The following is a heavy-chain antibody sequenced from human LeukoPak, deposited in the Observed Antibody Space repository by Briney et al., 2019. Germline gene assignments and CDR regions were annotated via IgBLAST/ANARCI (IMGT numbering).Heavy chain of an antibody. CDR3: ARRGSSARLDY. J-gene: IGHJ4*02. Sequence: SETLSLTCAVSGGSISSSNWWSWVRQPPGKGLEWIGQIYLIGSTNYNPSLKSRVTLSVDKSENQFFLKLSSVTAADTAVHYCARRGSSARLDYWGQGTLVTVSS. CDR2: IYLIGST. V-gene: IGHV4-4*02. D-gene: IGHD6-6*01. CDR1: GGSISSSNW.